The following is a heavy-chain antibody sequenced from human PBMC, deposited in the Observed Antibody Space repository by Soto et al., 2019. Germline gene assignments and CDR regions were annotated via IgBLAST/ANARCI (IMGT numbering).Heavy chain of an antibody. CDR1: GGSISSYY. CDR3: ARGYCSGGYCYGDASEI. V-gene: IGHV4-59*08. D-gene: IGHD2-15*01. Sequence: QVQLQESGPGLVKPSETLSLTCTVSGGSISSYYWSWIRQPPGKGLEWIGYIDYSGSTNSGSTNYNPSLKRRATISVDTSTNQVSLKLSSVTAADTAVYYCARGYCSGGYCYGDASEIWGQGTMLTVSS. CDR2: IDYSGSTNSGST. J-gene: IGHJ3*02.